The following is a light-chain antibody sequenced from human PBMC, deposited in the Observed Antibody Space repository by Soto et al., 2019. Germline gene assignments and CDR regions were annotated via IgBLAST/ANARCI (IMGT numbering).Light chain of an antibody. J-gene: IGLJ1*01. V-gene: IGLV3-1*01. Sequence: SYELTQPPSVSVSPGQTASITCSGDNLGDKYACWYQQKPGQSPVLVIYQDTKRPSGIPERFSGSNSGNTATLTIIGTQAMDEADYYCQAWDSNTYVFGTGTKVTVL. CDR1: NLGDKY. CDR3: QAWDSNTYV. CDR2: QDT.